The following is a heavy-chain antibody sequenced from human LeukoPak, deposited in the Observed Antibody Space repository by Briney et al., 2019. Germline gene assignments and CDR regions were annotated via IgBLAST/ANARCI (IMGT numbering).Heavy chain of an antibody. J-gene: IGHJ4*02. CDR2: IYTSGST. D-gene: IGHD5-18*01. CDR3: ARDGDSYGCFDY. CDR1: GGSISSGSYY. V-gene: IGHV4-61*02. Sequence: MTSQTLSLTCTVSGGSISSGSYYWSWIRQPAGKGLEWIGRIYTSGSTNYNPSLKSRVTISVDTSKNQFSLKLSSVTAADTAVYYCARDGDSYGCFDYWGQGTLVTVSS.